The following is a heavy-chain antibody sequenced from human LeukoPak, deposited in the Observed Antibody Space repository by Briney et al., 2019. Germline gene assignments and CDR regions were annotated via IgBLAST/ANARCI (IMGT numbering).Heavy chain of an antibody. CDR2: IYYSGST. Sequence: PSETLSLTCTVSGGSISSYYWSWIRQPPGKGLEWIGYIYYSGSTNYNPSLKSRVTISVDTSKNQFSLKLSSVTAADTAVYYCARRYCGGDCYTNANWYFDLWGRGTLVTVSS. D-gene: IGHD2-21*02. CDR3: ARRYCGGDCYTNANWYFDL. CDR1: GGSISSYY. V-gene: IGHV4-59*08. J-gene: IGHJ2*01.